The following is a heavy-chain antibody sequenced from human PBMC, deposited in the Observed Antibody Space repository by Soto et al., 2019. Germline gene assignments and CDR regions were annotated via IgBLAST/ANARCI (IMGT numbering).Heavy chain of an antibody. J-gene: IGHJ5*02. CDR3: VRRHVSATGIDWFDP. D-gene: IGHD6-13*01. CDR2: INAANGDT. V-gene: IGHV1-3*01. Sequence: ASLKGYWKSSGYGFTRYGIDWVSKETGQRLEWMGWINAANGDTKYSPKFQGRVTITRDTSASTAYMELSSLRSEDTAVYYCVRRHVSATGIDWFDPWGQGTLVPGSS. CDR1: GYGFTRYG.